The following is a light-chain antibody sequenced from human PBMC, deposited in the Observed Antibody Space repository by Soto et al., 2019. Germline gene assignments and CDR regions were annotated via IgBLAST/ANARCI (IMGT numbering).Light chain of an antibody. Sequence: QPVLTQSPSASASLGASVKLTCTLSSGHSNYTIAWHQQQSEKGPRYLIKLNSDGCHSKGDGIPDRFSGSSSAAERYLTSSSLQYDDEADYYCQTWGSGLVGFGGGTKLTVL. V-gene: IGLV4-69*01. CDR2: LNSDGCH. CDR1: SGHSNYT. CDR3: QTWGSGLVG. J-gene: IGLJ2*01.